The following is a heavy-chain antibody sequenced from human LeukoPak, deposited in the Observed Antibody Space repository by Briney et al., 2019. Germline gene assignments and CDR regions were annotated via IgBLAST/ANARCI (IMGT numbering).Heavy chain of an antibody. V-gene: IGHV4-59*01. J-gene: IGHJ4*02. D-gene: IGHD3-9*01. Sequence: SETLSLTCTVSGGSISSYYWSWIRQPPGKGLEWIGYIYYSGSTNYNPSLKSRVTISVDTSKNQFSLKLSSVTAADTAVYYCARGMYDILTGYYNGIDYWGQGSLVSVCS. CDR3: ARGMYDILTGYYNGIDY. CDR2: IYYSGST. CDR1: GGSISSYY.